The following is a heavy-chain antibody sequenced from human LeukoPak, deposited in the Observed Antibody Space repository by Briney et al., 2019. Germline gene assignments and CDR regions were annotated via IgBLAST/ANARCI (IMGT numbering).Heavy chain of an antibody. V-gene: IGHV3-9*03. CDR1: GFTFDDYA. J-gene: IGHJ4*02. D-gene: IGHD4-11*01. CDR3: AKGMTTVTSSPFDY. CDR2: ISWNSGSI. Sequence: PGGSLRLSCAASGFTFDDYAMHWVRQAPGKGLEWDSGISWNSGSIGYADSVKGRFTISRDNAKNSLYLQMNSLRAEDMALYYCAKGMTTVTSSPFDYWGQGTLVTVSS.